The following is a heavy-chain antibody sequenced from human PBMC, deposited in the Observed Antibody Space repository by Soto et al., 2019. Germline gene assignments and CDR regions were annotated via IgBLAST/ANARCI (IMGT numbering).Heavy chain of an antibody. CDR3: AKGASLTGEQWLVRTGLDY. CDR2: ISGSGGST. Sequence: GGSLRLSCAASGFTFSSYAMSWVRQAPGKGLEWVSAISGSGGSTYYGDSVKGRFTISRDNSKNTLYLQMNSLRAEDTVVYYCAKGASLTGEQWLVRTGLDYWGQGTLVTVSS. CDR1: GFTFSSYA. J-gene: IGHJ4*02. V-gene: IGHV3-23*01. D-gene: IGHD6-19*01.